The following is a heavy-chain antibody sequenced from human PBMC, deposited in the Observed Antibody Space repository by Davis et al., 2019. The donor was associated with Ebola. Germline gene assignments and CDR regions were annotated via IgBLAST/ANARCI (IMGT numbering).Heavy chain of an antibody. CDR1: GDSISTYS. D-gene: IGHD5-24*01. J-gene: IGHJ4*02. CDR3: ARGVRLLQGFCYLDY. V-gene: IGHV4-59*01. Sequence: MPSETLSLTCTVSGDSISTYSWSWIRQPPGKGLEWIGYISNIGWTNYNPSLKSRVTISVDTSKNQFSLKLSSVTAADTAVYYCARGVRLLQGFCYLDYWGQGTLVTVSS. CDR2: ISNIGWT.